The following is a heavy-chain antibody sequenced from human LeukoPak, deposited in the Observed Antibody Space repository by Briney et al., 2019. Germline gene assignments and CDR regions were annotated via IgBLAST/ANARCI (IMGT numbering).Heavy chain of an antibody. CDR2: TYYRSKWYN. Sequence: SQALSLSSVISRDSLSSSRAVGNWIRQSPTRGLEWLGRTYYRSKWYNDYAASGIGRITINPDKSKNQFSMHLNSVAPEDSDMYYCAGAENYYAHWGQGTLVTVSS. CDR1: RDSLSSSRAV. D-gene: IGHD2/OR15-2a*01. CDR3: AGAENYYAH. V-gene: IGHV6-1*01. J-gene: IGHJ4*02.